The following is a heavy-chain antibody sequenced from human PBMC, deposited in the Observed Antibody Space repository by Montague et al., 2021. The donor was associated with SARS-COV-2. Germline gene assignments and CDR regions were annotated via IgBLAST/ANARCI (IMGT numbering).Heavy chain of an antibody. Sequence: SLRLSCAASGFTFSSHAMHWVRQAPGKGLEWVAVISYDGSNKYYADSVKGRFTISRDNSKNTLYLQMNSLRAEDTAVYYCAREDPIQAFDIWGQGTMVTVSS. D-gene: IGHD5-18*01. J-gene: IGHJ3*02. CDR2: ISYDGSNK. CDR1: GFTFSSHA. V-gene: IGHV3-30-3*01. CDR3: AREDPIQAFDI.